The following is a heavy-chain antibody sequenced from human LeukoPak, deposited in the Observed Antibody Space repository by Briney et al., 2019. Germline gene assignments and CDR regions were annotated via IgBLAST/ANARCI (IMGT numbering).Heavy chain of an antibody. J-gene: IGHJ1*01. CDR2: INPNSGGT. CDR3: AREVLYSSGWYYYFQR. D-gene: IGHD6-19*01. CDR1: GYTFTGYY. Sequence: ASVKVSCKASGYTFTGYYMHWVRQAPGQGLEWMGWINPNSGGTNYAQKFQGRVTMTRDTSISTAYMELSRLRSDDTAVYYCAREVLYSSGWYYYFQRWGQGTLVTVSS. V-gene: IGHV1-2*02.